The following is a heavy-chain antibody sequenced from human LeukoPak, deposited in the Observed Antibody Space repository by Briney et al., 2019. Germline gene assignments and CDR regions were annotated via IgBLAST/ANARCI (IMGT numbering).Heavy chain of an antibody. J-gene: IGHJ4*02. CDR3: ARRAAGFDY. CDR2: INHSGST. V-gene: IGHV4-34*01. Sequence: SETLSLTCAVYGGSFSGYYWSWIRQPPGKGLEWIGEINHSGSTNYNPSLKSRVTISVDTSKNQFSLKVSSVTAADTAVYYCARRAAGFDYWGQGTLVTVSS. CDR1: GGSFSGYY. D-gene: IGHD6-13*01.